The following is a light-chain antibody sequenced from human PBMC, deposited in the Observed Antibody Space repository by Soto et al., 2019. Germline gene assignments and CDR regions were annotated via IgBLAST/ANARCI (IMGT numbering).Light chain of an antibody. Sequence: EIMITQSPSTLSVTPGERATLSCRASQSVSSNLAWYQQKPGQAPRLLIYGASTRATGIPARFSGSGSGTEFTLTISSLQSEDFAVYYCQQYNNWTPITFGQGTRLEIK. CDR3: QQYNNWTPIT. CDR2: GAS. V-gene: IGKV3-15*01. J-gene: IGKJ5*01. CDR1: QSVSSN.